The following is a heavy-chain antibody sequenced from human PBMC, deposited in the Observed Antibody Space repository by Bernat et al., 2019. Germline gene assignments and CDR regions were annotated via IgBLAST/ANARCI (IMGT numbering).Heavy chain of an antibody. CDR3: ARESPRNFNNAGGGMDV. Sequence: QVQLVESGGGVVQPGRSLRLSCAASGFTFSSYGMHWVRQAPGKGLEWVAVISYDGSNKYYADSVKGRFTISRDNSKNTLYLQMNSLRSEDTAVYYCARESPRNFNNAGGGMDVWGQGTTVTVSS. CDR2: ISYDGSNK. V-gene: IGHV3-30*03. J-gene: IGHJ6*02. CDR1: GFTFSSYG. D-gene: IGHD1-14*01.